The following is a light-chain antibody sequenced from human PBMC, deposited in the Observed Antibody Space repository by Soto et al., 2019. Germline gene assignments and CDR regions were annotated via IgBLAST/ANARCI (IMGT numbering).Light chain of an antibody. J-gene: IGLJ1*01. CDR3: SSYTSSSTS. Sequence: QSGLTQPAFVSGSPGQSITISCTGTSSDVGGYNYVSWYQQHPGKAPKLMIYDVSNRPSGVSNRFSGSKSGNTASLTISGLQAEDEADYYCSSYTSSSTSFGTGTKVTVL. CDR1: SSDVGGYNY. V-gene: IGLV2-14*01. CDR2: DVS.